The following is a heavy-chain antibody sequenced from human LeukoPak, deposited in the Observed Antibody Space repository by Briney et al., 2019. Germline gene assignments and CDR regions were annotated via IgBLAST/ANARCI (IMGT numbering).Heavy chain of an antibody. CDR2: IYYNGAT. CDR1: SETFIKHN. CDR3: AGDKYGTDF. J-gene: IGHJ4*02. Sequence: SETLSLTCAVYSETFIKHNWNWIRQPPGKGLEWIGYIYYNGATNYNPSLKSRVTISIDTSKKQFSLKLSSVTAADTAVYYCAGDKYGTDFWGQGTLVTVSS. D-gene: IGHD3-10*01. V-gene: IGHV4-59*11.